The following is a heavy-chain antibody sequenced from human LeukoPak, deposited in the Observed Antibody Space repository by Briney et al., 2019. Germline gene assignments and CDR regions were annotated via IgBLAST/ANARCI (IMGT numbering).Heavy chain of an antibody. CDR1: GYTLTELS. CDR3: ARGFDWLEYYFDY. CDR2: INPNTGGT. J-gene: IGHJ4*02. D-gene: IGHD3-9*01. Sequence: ASVKVSCKVSGYTLTELSMHWVRQAPGQGLEWMGWINPNTGGTNYAQKFQGRVTMTRDTSISTAYMEVNRLRSDDTALYYCARGFDWLEYYFDYWGQGTLVTVSS. V-gene: IGHV1-2*02.